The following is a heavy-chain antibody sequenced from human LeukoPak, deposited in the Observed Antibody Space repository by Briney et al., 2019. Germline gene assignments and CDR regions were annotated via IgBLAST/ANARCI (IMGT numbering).Heavy chain of an antibody. Sequence: GGSLRLSCAASGFTFSSYSMNWVRQAPGRGLEWVSSISSSSSYIYYADSVKGRFTISRDNAKNSLYLQMNSLRAEDTAVYYCARDSGSNDAFDIWGQGTMVTVSS. CDR3: ARDSGSNDAFDI. CDR1: GFTFSSYS. D-gene: IGHD1-26*01. CDR2: ISSSSSYI. V-gene: IGHV3-21*01. J-gene: IGHJ3*02.